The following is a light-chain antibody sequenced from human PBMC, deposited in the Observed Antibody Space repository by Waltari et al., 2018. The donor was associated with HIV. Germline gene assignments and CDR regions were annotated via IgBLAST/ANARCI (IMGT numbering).Light chain of an antibody. Sequence: QSALTQPASVSGSPGQSITISCTDSSSDMSTYNRVSWYQQFPGKAPKLIIYEVGNRPSGVSNRFSGSKSGNTASLTISVLQAEDEADYYCISYTTTNYYVFGPGTWVTVL. CDR3: ISYTTTNYYV. CDR1: SSDMSTYNR. J-gene: IGLJ1*01. CDR2: EVG. V-gene: IGLV2-14*01.